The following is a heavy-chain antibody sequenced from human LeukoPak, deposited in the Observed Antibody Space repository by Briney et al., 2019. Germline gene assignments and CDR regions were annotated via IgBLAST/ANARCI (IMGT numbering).Heavy chain of an antibody. CDR3: AGWWLQSNIYYYYGMDV. CDR1: GFTFSGSA. CDR2: IRSKANSYAT. J-gene: IGHJ6*02. Sequence: PGGSLRLSCAASGFTFSGSAMHWVRQASGKGLEWVGRIRSKANSYATAYAASVKGRFTISRDNSKNTLYLQMNSLRAEDTAVYYCAGWWLQSNIYYYYGMDVWGQGTTVTVSS. D-gene: IGHD5-24*01. V-gene: IGHV3-73*01.